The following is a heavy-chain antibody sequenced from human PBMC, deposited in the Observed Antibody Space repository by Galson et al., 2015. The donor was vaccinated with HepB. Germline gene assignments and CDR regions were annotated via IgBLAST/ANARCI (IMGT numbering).Heavy chain of an antibody. J-gene: IGHJ1*01. CDR2: ISYDGGIK. CDR1: GFPFSSFA. CDR3: ARESITMTQVDPPLDQNFQH. Sequence: SLRLSCAASGFPFSSFALHWVRQAPGKGLEWVAVISYDGGIKYYADSVKGRFTISRDNSENTLYLQLNSLRTEDTAVYYCARESITMTQVDPPLDQNFQHWGQGTLVTVSS. V-gene: IGHV3-30-3*01. D-gene: IGHD3-22*01.